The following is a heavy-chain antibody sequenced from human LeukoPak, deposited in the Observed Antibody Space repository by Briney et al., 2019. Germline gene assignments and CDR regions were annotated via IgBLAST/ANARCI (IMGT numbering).Heavy chain of an antibody. J-gene: IGHJ4*02. Sequence: PGRSLRLSCAASGYTFSGYAMHWVRQAPGKGLEWVAVISYDGYNKYDADSVKGRFTISRDNSKNTLYLQMNSLRDDDTAVYYCARESSGADDYWGQGTLVTVSS. V-gene: IGHV3-30-3*01. CDR1: GYTFSGYA. D-gene: IGHD3-22*01. CDR2: ISYDGYNK. CDR3: ARESSGADDY.